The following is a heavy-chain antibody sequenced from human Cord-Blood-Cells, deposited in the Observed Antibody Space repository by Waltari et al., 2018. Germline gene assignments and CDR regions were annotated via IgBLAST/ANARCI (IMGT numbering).Heavy chain of an antibody. CDR1: GGSFSGYY. Sequence: QVQLQQWGAGLLKPSETLSLTCAVYGGSFSGYYWSWIRQPPGKGLGWIGEINHSGSTNYNPSLKSRVTISVDTSKNQFSLKLSSVTAADTAVYYCARRARYSSSHFDYWGQGTLVTVSS. J-gene: IGHJ4*02. CDR3: ARRARYSSSHFDY. V-gene: IGHV4-34*01. CDR2: INHSGST. D-gene: IGHD6-6*01.